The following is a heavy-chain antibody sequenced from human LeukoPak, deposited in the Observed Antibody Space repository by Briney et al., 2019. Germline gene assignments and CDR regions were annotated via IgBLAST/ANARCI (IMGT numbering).Heavy chain of an antibody. CDR2: ISYDGSNK. J-gene: IGHJ4*02. V-gene: IGHV3-30*03. CDR1: GFTFSSYG. D-gene: IGHD1-26*01. CDR3: ARDMRVGATIDY. Sequence: GGSLRLSCAASGFTFSSYGMHWVRQAPGKGLEWVAVISYDGSNKYYADSVKGRFTISRDNSKNTLYLQMNSLRAEDTAVYYCARDMRVGATIDYWGQGTLVTVSS.